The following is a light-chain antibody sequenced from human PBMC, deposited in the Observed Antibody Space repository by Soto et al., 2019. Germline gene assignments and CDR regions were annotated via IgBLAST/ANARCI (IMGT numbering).Light chain of an antibody. CDR3: AAWDDSLNGLYA. V-gene: IGLV1-44*01. J-gene: IGLJ1*01. CDR2: SNN. Sequence: QSVLSQPPSASGTPGQRVTISCSGSSSNIGSNTVNWYQQLPGTAPKLLIYSNNQRPSGVPDRFSGSKSGTSASLAISGLQSEVEADYYCAAWDDSLNGLYAFGPGSNVTVL. CDR1: SSNIGSNT.